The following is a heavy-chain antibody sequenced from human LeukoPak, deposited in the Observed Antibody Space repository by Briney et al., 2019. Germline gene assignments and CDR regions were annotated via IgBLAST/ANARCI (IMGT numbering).Heavy chain of an antibody. J-gene: IGHJ4*02. D-gene: IGHD2-2*01. CDR3: TRGYCYGASCYRFDY. CDR1: GFSFSTYA. CDR2: ISESGGTA. Sequence: GGSLRLSCAASGFSFSTYAMSWVRPAPGKGLEWVSSISESGGTAYFADSVKGRFTFSRDNSKNTLYLQMNSLRAEDTALYYCTRGYCYGASCYRFDYWGRGALVTVSS. V-gene: IGHV3-23*01.